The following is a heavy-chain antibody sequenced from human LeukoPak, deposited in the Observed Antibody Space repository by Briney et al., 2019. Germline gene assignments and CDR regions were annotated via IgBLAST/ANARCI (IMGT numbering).Heavy chain of an antibody. CDR3: ARVNYYGPDY. CDR2: ISSSSSTI. J-gene: IGHJ4*02. Sequence: GGSLRLSCAASGFTFSSYSMNWVRQAPGKGLEWVSYISSSSSTIYYADSVKGRFTISRDNAKNSLYLQMNSLRAEDTAVYYCARVNYYGPDYWGQGTLVTDSS. V-gene: IGHV3-48*01. CDR1: GFTFSSYS. D-gene: IGHD3-10*01.